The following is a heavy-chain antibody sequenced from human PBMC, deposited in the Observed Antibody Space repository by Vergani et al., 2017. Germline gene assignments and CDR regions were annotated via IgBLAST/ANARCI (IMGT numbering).Heavy chain of an antibody. J-gene: IGHJ4*02. CDR2: ISAYNGNT. CDR1: GYTFTSYG. Sequence: QVQLVQSGAEVKKPGASVKVSCKASGYTFTSYGISWVRQAPGQGLEWMGWISAYNGNTNYAQKLQGRVTMTTDTSTSTAYMELRSLRSDDTAVYYCAKGPLDTPTMIVVVITPFDYWGQGTLVTVSS. V-gene: IGHV1-18*01. CDR3: AKGPLDTPTMIVVVITPFDY. D-gene: IGHD3-22*01.